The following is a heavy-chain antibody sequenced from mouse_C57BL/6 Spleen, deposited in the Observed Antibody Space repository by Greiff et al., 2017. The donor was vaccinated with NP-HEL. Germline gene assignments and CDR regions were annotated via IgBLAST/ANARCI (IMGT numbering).Heavy chain of an antibody. J-gene: IGHJ1*03. D-gene: IGHD1-1*01. CDR3: ARHEGSYYYGSSWYFDG. Sequence: QVQLQQSGAELVKPGASVKLSCKASGYTFTEYTIHWVKQRSGQGLEWIGWFYPGSGSIKYNEKFKDKATLTADKSSSTVYMALSRLTSEDSAVYFCARHEGSYYYGSSWYFDGWGTGTTVTVSS. V-gene: IGHV1-62-2*01. CDR1: GYTFTEYT. CDR2: FYPGSGSI.